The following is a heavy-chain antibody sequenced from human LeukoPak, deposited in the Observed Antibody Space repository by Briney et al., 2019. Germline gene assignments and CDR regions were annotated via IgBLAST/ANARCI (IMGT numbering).Heavy chain of an antibody. CDR2: INHSGST. Sequence: KPSETLSLTCAVYGGSFSGYYWSWIRQPPGKGLEWIGEINHSGSTNYNPSLKSRVTISVDTSKNQFSLKLSSMTAADTAVYYCASSARYFDWLALHDYWGQGTLVTVSS. CDR1: GGSFSGYY. D-gene: IGHD3-9*01. CDR3: ASSARYFDWLALHDY. J-gene: IGHJ4*02. V-gene: IGHV4-34*01.